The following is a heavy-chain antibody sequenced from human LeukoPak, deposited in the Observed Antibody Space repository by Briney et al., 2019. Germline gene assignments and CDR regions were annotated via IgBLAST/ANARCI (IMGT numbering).Heavy chain of an antibody. V-gene: IGHV4-34*01. Sequence: SQTLSLTCALNSGSFSGHYWAWIRQPPGKGLEWIGEITDSGRTNYSPSLKSRVTISTDTFKNQFSLSLISVTAADTGVYYCARVSYGYDALDVWGQGTTVTVFS. CDR1: SGSFSGHY. CDR3: ARVSYGYDALDV. CDR2: ITDSGRT. J-gene: IGHJ3*01. D-gene: IGHD5-12*01.